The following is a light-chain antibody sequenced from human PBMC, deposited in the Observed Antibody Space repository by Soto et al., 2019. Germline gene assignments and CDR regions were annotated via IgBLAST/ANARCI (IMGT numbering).Light chain of an antibody. CDR3: EASDHRLNGYP. J-gene: IGLJ1*01. Sequence: QSVLTQTPSVSGTPGQRVTISCSGKNSNWGSNAVSWYRQLPGKAPKRLIHSNNQRPSGVPDRFSGSKSGTSASLAISGLKPEAGADYYWEASDHRLNGYPFGTGNTVTV. CDR2: SNN. CDR1: NSNWGSNA. V-gene: IGLV1-44*01.